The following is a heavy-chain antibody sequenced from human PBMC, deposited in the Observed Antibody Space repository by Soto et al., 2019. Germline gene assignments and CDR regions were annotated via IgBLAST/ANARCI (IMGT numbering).Heavy chain of an antibody. Sequence: PGESLKISCKGSGYSFTSYWISWVRQMPGKGLEWMGRIDPSDSYTNYSPSFQGHVTISADKSISTAYLQWSSLKASDTAMYYCARPKYSGSCLDAFDIWGQATMVTASS. CDR1: GYSFTSYW. V-gene: IGHV5-10-1*01. J-gene: IGHJ3*02. CDR3: ARPKYSGSCLDAFDI. D-gene: IGHD1-26*01. CDR2: IDPSDSYT.